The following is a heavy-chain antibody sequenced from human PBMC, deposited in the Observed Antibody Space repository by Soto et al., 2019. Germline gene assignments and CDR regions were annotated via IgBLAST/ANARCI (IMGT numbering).Heavy chain of an antibody. CDR2: ISYDGSNK. D-gene: IGHD3-22*01. CDR1: GFTFSSYG. J-gene: IGHJ6*02. CDR3: AKSLTYYDSSGYLRPTSYYYGMDV. V-gene: IGHV3-30*18. Sequence: GGSLRLSCAASGFTFSSYGMHWVRQAPGKGLEWVAVISYDGSNKYYADSVKGRFTISRDNSKNTLYLQMNSLRAEDTAVYYCAKSLTYYDSSGYLRPTSYYYGMDVWGQGTTVTVSS.